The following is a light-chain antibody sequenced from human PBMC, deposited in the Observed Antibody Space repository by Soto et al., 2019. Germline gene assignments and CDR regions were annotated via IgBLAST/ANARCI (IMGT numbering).Light chain of an antibody. CDR1: QSVLYSSNNKNY. CDR2: WAS. J-gene: IGKJ1*01. V-gene: IGKV4-1*01. CDR3: QQYYLPGRT. Sequence: DIVMTQSPDSLAVSLGERATINCKSSQSVLYSSNNKNYLAWYQQKPGQPPKLLIYWASTRESRVPDRFSGSGSGTDFTLTISSLQAEDVAVYYCQQYYLPGRTFGQGTKVEVK.